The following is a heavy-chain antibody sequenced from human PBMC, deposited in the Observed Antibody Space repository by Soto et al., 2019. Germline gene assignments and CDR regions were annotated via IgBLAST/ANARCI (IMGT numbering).Heavy chain of an antibody. D-gene: IGHD2-2*01. V-gene: IGHV1-3*01. J-gene: IGHJ4*02. Sequence: QVQLVQSGVEVKKPGASVKVSCKASGYTFTTYAMHWVHQAPGQRVEWMGWINAGNGKTKYSQKIQGRVTITRYTSATTVHMELSSLRSKDTAVSYCARAVSDCSTTRCSMIDYWGQGTLVTVSS. CDR1: GYTFTTYA. CDR2: INAGNGKT. CDR3: ARAVSDCSTTRCSMIDY.